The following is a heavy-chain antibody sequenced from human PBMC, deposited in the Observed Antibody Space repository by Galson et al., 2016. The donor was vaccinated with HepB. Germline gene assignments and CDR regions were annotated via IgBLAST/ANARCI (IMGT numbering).Heavy chain of an antibody. D-gene: IGHD2-21*01. V-gene: IGHV3-11*04. J-gene: IGHJ4*02. Sequence: SLRLSCAASGFTFSDYYMSWIRQAPGKGLEWVSYISSSGNIIKYADSVKGRFTISRDNAKNSLYLQMNSLRAEDTALYYCARDVVATGGGSDYWGQGTLVTVSS. CDR3: ARDVVATGGGSDY. CDR2: ISSSGNII. CDR1: GFTFSDYY.